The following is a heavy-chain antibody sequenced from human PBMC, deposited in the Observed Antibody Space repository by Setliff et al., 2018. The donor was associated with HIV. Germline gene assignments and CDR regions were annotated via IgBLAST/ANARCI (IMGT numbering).Heavy chain of an antibody. Sequence: SLRLSCTASGFAFGDFPMSWVRQAPGKGLEWVGFIRSQDYGGSTEYAASVKDRFTVSRDDSKSIAYLQINSLKTEDTAVYYCTRDKGYAFDIWGQGTMVTVSS. CDR3: TRDKGYAFDI. V-gene: IGHV3-49*04. CDR2: IRSQDYGGST. J-gene: IGHJ3*02. CDR1: GFAFGDFP. D-gene: IGHD5-18*01.